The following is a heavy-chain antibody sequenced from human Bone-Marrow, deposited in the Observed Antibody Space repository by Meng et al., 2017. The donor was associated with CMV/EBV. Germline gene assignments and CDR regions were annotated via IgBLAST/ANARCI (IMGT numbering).Heavy chain of an antibody. D-gene: IGHD3-10*01. CDR3: ARDRERLCGSPGWFDP. V-gene: IGHV3-30-3*01. CDR1: GFTLSAYS. CDR2: ISIDGGTK. J-gene: IGHJ5*02. Sequence: GGSLRLSCAASGFTLSAYSMHWVRQAPGKGLEWVTVISIDGGTKYYADSVKGRFTISKDTSKNTVYLQMNSLRIEDTAVYFCARDRERLCGSPGWFDPWGQGTLVTVSS.